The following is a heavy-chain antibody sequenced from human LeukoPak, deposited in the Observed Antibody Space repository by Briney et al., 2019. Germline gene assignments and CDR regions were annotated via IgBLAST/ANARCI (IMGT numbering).Heavy chain of an antibody. D-gene: IGHD4/OR15-4a*01. J-gene: IGHJ6*02. V-gene: IGHV3-30-3*01. CDR3: ARGGAVGPTYYYYYAMDV. Sequence: GSLRLSCAASGFTFSSYAMHWVRQAPGKGLEWVAVISYDGSNKYYADSVKGRFTISRDNSKNTLYLQMNSLRAEDTAMYYCARGGAVGPTYYYYYAMDVWGQGTTVTVSS. CDR1: GFTFSSYA. CDR2: ISYDGSNK.